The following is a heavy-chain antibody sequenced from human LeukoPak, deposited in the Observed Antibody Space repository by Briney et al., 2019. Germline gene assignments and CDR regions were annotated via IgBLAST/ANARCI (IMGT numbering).Heavy chain of an antibody. CDR2: INWNGGST. Sequence: GGSLRLPRAASGFRFDDFGMSWVRQAPGKGLEWVSGINWNGGSTGSADSVKGRFTISRDNAKNSLYLQMNSLRAEDTALYYCARFYYYDSTGYWDYWGQGTLVTVSS. CDR1: GFRFDDFG. CDR3: ARFYYYDSTGYWDY. J-gene: IGHJ4*02. D-gene: IGHD3-22*01. V-gene: IGHV3-20*04.